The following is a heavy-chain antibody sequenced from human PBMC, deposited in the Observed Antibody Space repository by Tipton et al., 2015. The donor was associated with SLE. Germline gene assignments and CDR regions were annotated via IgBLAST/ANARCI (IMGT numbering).Heavy chain of an antibody. CDR1: GYTFTSYG. V-gene: IGHV1-18*01. D-gene: IGHD4-11*01. Sequence: QVQLVQSGPEMKKPGASVKVSCKASGYTFTSYGISWVRQAPGQGLERMGWISAYNGNTNYAQKLQGRVNMTTDTSTSTAYMELRSLRSDDTAVYYCARDGSNRGVDYYYYYGMDVWGQGTTVTVSS. CDR2: ISAYNGNT. CDR3: ARDGSNRGVDYYYYYGMDV. J-gene: IGHJ6*02.